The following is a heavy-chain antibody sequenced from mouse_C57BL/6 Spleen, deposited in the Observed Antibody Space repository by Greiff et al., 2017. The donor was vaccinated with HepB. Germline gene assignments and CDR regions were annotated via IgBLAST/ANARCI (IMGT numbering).Heavy chain of an antibody. Sequence: DVHLVESGGGLVKPGGSLKLSCAASGFTFSSYTMSWVRQTPEKRLEWVATISGGGGNTYYPDSVKGRFTISRDNAKNTLYLQMSSLRSEDTALYYCARGGSYDYPPWFAYWGQGTLVTVSA. V-gene: IGHV5-9*01. CDR3: ARGGSYDYPPWFAY. CDR1: GFTFSSYT. D-gene: IGHD2-4*01. J-gene: IGHJ3*01. CDR2: ISGGGGNT.